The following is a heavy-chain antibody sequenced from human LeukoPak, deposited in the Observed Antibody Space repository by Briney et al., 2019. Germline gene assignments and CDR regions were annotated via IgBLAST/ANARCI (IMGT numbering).Heavy chain of an antibody. J-gene: IGHJ4*02. Sequence: GRSLTLSCAASGFTFSSSGMHWVRQAPGKGLEWVAFVSYDGGKKYYADSVKGRFTISRDNSKNTLYLQMNSLRAEDTAVYYCATDRPHPRNEPTNFDYWGQGTLVTVSS. CDR1: GFTFSSSG. CDR3: ATDRPHPRNEPTNFDY. V-gene: IGHV3-30*03. D-gene: IGHD1-1*01. CDR2: VSYDGGKK.